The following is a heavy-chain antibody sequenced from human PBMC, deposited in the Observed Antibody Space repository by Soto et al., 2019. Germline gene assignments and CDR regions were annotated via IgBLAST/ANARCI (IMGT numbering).Heavy chain of an antibody. CDR1: GGSITTGGYY. J-gene: IGHJ4*02. CDR3: ARTKCSGGSCYSWSLDY. Sequence: SETLSLTCTVSGGSITTGGYYWSWIRQLPGKGLEWIGHRYYSESTYYNPSLKSRVSISLDTSKNKFPLKLSFVTAADTAMYYCARTKCSGGSCYSWSLDYWGQGTPVTVSS. V-gene: IGHV4-31*03. D-gene: IGHD2-15*01. CDR2: RYYSEST.